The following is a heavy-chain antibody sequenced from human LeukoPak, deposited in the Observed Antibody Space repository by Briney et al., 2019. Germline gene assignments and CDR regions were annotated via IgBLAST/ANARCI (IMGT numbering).Heavy chain of an antibody. J-gene: IGHJ1*01. CDR2: ISYDGSNK. D-gene: IGHD2-2*02. CDR3: AKDGDCTTTNCYIPWSFHH. Sequence: GGSLRLSCAASGFTFSSYAMHWVRQAPGRGLEWVAVISYDGSNKHYTASVKGRFSISRDNSKNTLYLQMNSLRAGDTAVYYCAKDGDCTTTNCYIPWSFHHWGQGTLVAVSS. CDR1: GFTFSSYA. V-gene: IGHV3-30*04.